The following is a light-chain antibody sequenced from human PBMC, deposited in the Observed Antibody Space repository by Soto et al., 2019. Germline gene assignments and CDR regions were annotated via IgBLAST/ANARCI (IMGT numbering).Light chain of an antibody. CDR3: YSYTTRSTYF. CDR2: HVS. CDR1: SSDVGGYNY. V-gene: IGLV2-14*01. J-gene: IGLJ1*01. Sequence: QSVLTQPASVSGSPGQSITISCTGTSSDVGGYNYVSWYQQHPAKVPKLMIYHVSNRPSGVSDRFSGSKSGNTASLTISGLQAEDEGDYYCYSYTTRSTYFFGTGTRVTVL.